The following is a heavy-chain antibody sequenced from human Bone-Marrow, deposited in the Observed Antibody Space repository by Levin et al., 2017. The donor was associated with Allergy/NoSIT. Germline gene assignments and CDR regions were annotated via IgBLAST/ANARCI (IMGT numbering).Heavy chain of an antibody. J-gene: IGHJ4*02. V-gene: IGHV3-48*01. CDR1: GFNFSSYS. CDR2: IDSSSGTI. Sequence: GGSLRLSCAASGFNFSSYSMIWARRAPGKGLEWVSYIDSSSGTIYYTDSVTGRFTISRDNAKNSLYLQMSSLTAEDSAMYYCARDPTAATAPSFFDYWGQGTLVTVAS. CDR3: ARDPTAATAPSFFDY. D-gene: IGHD2-21*02.